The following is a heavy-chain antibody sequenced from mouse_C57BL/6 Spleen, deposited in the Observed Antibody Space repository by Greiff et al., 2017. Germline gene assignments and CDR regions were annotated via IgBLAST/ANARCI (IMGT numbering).Heavy chain of an antibody. D-gene: IGHD1-1*01. Sequence: VQLQQPGAELVRPGTSVKLSCKASGYTFTSYWMHWVKQRPGQGLEWIGVIDPSDSYTNYNQKFKGKATLTVDTSSSTAYMQLSSLTSEDSAVYYCARPEYYGSSRGVWGTGTTVTVSS. CDR2: IDPSDSYT. CDR1: GYTFTSYW. CDR3: ARPEYYGSSRGV. J-gene: IGHJ1*03. V-gene: IGHV1-59*01.